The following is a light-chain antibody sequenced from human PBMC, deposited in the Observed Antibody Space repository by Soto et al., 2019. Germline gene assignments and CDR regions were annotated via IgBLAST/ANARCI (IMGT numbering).Light chain of an antibody. CDR3: GTWDSSLSAVV. V-gene: IGLV1-51*01. CDR1: SSNIGNNY. CDR2: DNN. Sequence: QAVVTQPPSVSAAPGQTVTISCSGSSSNIGNNYVSWYQQLPGTAPKLLTYDNNKRPSGIPDRFSGSKSGTSATLGITGLQTGDEADYYCGTWDSSLSAVVFGGGTKLTVL. J-gene: IGLJ2*01.